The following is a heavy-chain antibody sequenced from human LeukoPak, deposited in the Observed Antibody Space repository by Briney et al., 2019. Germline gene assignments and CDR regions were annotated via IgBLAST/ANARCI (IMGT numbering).Heavy chain of an antibody. CDR3: ARVVKYSSGPLTDLLPYYFDS. CDR2: INPSGGST. J-gene: IGHJ4*02. CDR1: GYTFTSYY. Sequence: ASVKVSCKASGYTFTSYYMHWVRQAPGQGLEWMGIINPSGGSTSYAQKFQGRVTMTRDMSTSTVYMELSSLRSEDTAVYYCARVVKYSSGPLTDLLPYYFDSWGQGTLVTVSS. V-gene: IGHV1-46*01. D-gene: IGHD6-19*01.